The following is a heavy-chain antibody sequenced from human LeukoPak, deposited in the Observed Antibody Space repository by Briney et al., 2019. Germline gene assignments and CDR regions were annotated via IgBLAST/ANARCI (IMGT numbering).Heavy chain of an antibody. CDR3: AKTMVRGVKGQAAFDI. CDR2: INPNSGGT. V-gene: IGHV1-2*02. D-gene: IGHD3-10*01. J-gene: IGHJ3*02. Sequence: ASVKVSCKASGYTFTGYYMHWVRQAPGQGLEWMGWINPNSGGTNYAQKFQGRVTMTRDTSISTAYMELSRLRSDDTAVYYCAKTMVRGVKGQAAFDIWGHGTMVTVSS. CDR1: GYTFTGYY.